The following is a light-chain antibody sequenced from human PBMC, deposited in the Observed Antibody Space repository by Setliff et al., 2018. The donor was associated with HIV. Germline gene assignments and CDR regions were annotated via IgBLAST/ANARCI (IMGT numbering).Light chain of an antibody. Sequence: QSALTQPASVSGSPGQSITISCTGSSSDIGDYESVSWYQQHPGEVPKLMIYDVTKRPSGVSNRFSASKSGNTASLTISGLQAEDEAHYYCCSYAGGDTWIFGGGTKVT. J-gene: IGLJ2*01. CDR1: SSDIGDYES. CDR2: DVT. V-gene: IGLV2-23*02. CDR3: CSYAGGDTWI.